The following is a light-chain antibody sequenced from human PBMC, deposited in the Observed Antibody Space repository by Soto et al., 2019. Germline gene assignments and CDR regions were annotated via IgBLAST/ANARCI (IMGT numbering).Light chain of an antibody. Sequence: DIQLTQSPSFLSASVGDRVTITCRASQGISSYLAWYQQKPGKAPNLLIYAASTLQSGVPSRFSGSGSGTEFTLTVSSLQPVDFATYYCQQLKSYPLTFGGGTKVEIK. V-gene: IGKV1-9*01. J-gene: IGKJ4*01. CDR2: AAS. CDR1: QGISSY. CDR3: QQLKSYPLT.